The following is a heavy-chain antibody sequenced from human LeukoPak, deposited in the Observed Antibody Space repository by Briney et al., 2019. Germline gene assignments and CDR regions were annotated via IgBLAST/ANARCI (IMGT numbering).Heavy chain of an antibody. V-gene: IGHV4-59*01. CDR1: GGSISSYY. D-gene: IGHD2-8*02. J-gene: IGHJ6*03. CDR3: RNYFTAGTSLLGDYYYYYMDV. Sequence: EPSETLSLTCTVSGGSISSYYWSWIRQPPGKGLEWIGYIYYSGSTNYNPSLKSRVTISVDTSKNQFSLKLSSVTAADTAVYYGRNYFTAGTSLLGDYYYYYMDVWGKGTTVTVSS. CDR2: IYYSGST.